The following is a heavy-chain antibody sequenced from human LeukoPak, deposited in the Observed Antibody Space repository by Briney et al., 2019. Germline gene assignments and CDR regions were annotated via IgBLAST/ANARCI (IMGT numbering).Heavy chain of an antibody. CDR1: GFTFSSYG. Sequence: GGSLRLSYAASGFTFSSYGMHWVRLAPGKGLEWEADIWYDGSNKYYADSVKGRFTISRENSKNTLYLQMNSLRAEDTAVYYCARDFSLTRLERPFDYWGQGTLVTVSS. V-gene: IGHV3-33*01. J-gene: IGHJ4*02. CDR2: IWYDGSNK. D-gene: IGHD1-1*01. CDR3: ARDFSLTRLERPFDY.